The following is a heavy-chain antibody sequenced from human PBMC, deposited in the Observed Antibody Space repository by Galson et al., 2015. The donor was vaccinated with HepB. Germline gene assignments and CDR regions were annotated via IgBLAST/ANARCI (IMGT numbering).Heavy chain of an antibody. CDR3: ARVDSVSSSSGQILVADAFDI. J-gene: IGHJ3*02. CDR1: GYTFTGYY. Sequence: SVKVSCKASGYTFTGYYMHWVRQAPGQGLEWMGWINPNSGGTNYAQKFQGRVTMTRDTSISTAYMELSSLRSEDTAVYYCARVDSVSSSSGQILVADAFDIWGQGTMVTVSS. D-gene: IGHD6-6*01. V-gene: IGHV1-2*02. CDR2: INPNSGGT.